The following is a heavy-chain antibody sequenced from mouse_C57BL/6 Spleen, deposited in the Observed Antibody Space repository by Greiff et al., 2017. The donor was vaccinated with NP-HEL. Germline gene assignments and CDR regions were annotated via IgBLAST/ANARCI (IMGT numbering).Heavy chain of an antibody. CDR2: IYPSDSET. CDR1: GYTFTSYW. Sequence: QVQLQQPGAELVRPGSSVKLSCKASGYTFTSYWMDWVKQRPGQGLEWIGNIYPSDSETHYNQKFKDKATLTVDKSSSTAYMQLSSLTSEDSAVYYCARALDYYGSSYYFDYWGQGTTLTVSS. CDR3: ARALDYYGSSYYFDY. D-gene: IGHD1-1*01. V-gene: IGHV1-61*01. J-gene: IGHJ2*01.